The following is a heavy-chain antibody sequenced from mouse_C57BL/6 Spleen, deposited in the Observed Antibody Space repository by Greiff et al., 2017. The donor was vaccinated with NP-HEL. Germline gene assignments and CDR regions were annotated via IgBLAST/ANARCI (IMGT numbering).Heavy chain of an antibody. CDR1: GYAFSSYW. J-gene: IGHJ3*01. V-gene: IGHV1-80*01. CDR2: IYPGDGDT. CDR3: ARAYYSNSCGFAY. Sequence: VQLQQSGAELVKPGASVKISCKASGYAFSSYWMNWVKQRPGKGLEWIGQIYPGDGDTNYNGKFKGKATLTADKSSSTAYMQLSSLTSEDSAVYFCARAYYSNSCGFAYWGQGTLVTVSA. D-gene: IGHD2-5*01.